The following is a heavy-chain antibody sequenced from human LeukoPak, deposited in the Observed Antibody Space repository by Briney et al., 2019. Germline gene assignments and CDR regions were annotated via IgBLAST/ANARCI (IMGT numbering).Heavy chain of an antibody. CDR1: GFRFDDYG. J-gene: IGHJ6*02. D-gene: IGHD3-16*01. CDR3: AKDESTGGFAPGYFYGMGV. Sequence: PGRSLRLSCVFSGFRFDDYGMHWVRQAPGKGLEWVSGISWSGTTTGYADSVKGRFTISRDSAKNSLYLQMDSLRVEDTALYYCAKDESTGGFAPGYFYGMGVWGQGTTVTVSS. V-gene: IGHV3-9*01. CDR2: ISWSGTTT.